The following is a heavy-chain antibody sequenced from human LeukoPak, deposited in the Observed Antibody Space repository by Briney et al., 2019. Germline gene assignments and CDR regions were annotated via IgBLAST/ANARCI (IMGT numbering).Heavy chain of an antibody. J-gene: IGHJ5*02. CDR1: GYSISSGYY. Sequence: SETLSLTCAVSGYSISSGYYWGWIRQPPGKGLEWIGSIYHSGSTYYNPSLKSRVTISVDTSKNQFSLKLSSVTAADTAVYYCARRGATTSVWWFDPWGQATLVTVSS. D-gene: IGHD1-26*01. V-gene: IGHV4-38-2*01. CDR3: ARRGATTSVWWFDP. CDR2: IYHSGST.